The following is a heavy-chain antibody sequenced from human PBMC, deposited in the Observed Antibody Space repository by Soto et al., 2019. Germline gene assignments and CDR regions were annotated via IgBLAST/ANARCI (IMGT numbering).Heavy chain of an antibody. CDR2: ISGNTGDT. Sequence: QVQLVQSGAEVKKPGASVKVSCKASGYTFTSYAISWVRQAPGQGLEWMGWISGNTGDTRYAQKLQGRVIMTTDTSTSTVYMELRRLRSDDTAVYYCARVDWGNGYWYFDLWGRDTLVTVSS. D-gene: IGHD3-9*01. CDR3: ARVDWGNGYWYFDL. J-gene: IGHJ2*01. V-gene: IGHV1-18*01. CDR1: GYTFTSYA.